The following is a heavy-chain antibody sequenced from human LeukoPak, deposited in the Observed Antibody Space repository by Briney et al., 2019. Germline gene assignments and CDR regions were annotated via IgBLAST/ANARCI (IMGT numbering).Heavy chain of an antibody. J-gene: IGHJ4*02. Sequence: GRSLRLSCAASGFSFKDYNMHWARQAPGKGLEWVAVITYDGSNKYYTDSVKGRFTISRDNSKSTLYLQMNSLRAEDTAVYYCARDLIPGYSSGWYGYWGQGTLVTVSS. D-gene: IGHD6-19*01. CDR3: ARDLIPGYSSGWYGY. V-gene: IGHV3-30*03. CDR1: GFSFKDYN. CDR2: ITYDGSNK.